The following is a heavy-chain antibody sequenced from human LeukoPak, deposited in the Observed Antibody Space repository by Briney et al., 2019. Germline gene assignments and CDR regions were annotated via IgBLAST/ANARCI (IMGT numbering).Heavy chain of an antibody. CDR2: IYYSGST. D-gene: IGHD6-13*01. Sequence: SETLSLTCTVSGGSISSYYWSWIRQPPGKGLEWIGYIYYSGSTNYNPSLKSRVTISVDTSKNQFSLKLSSVTAAATAVYYCLGRSGSSWDELDYWGQGTLVTVSS. CDR1: GGSISSYY. J-gene: IGHJ4*02. CDR3: LGRSGSSWDELDY. V-gene: IGHV4-59*01.